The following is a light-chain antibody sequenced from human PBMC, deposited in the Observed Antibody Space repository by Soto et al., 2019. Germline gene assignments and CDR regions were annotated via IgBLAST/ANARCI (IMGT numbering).Light chain of an antibody. J-gene: IGKJ1*01. Sequence: EIVMTQSPATLSVSPGERATLSCRASQSVSNNLAWYQQKPGQAPRLLIYDASTRATGIPARFSGRGSGTEVTLTISSLQSEDFSVYYCQQYAKWPPWTFGQGTKVEI. CDR1: QSVSNN. CDR3: QQYAKWPPWT. V-gene: IGKV3-15*01. CDR2: DAS.